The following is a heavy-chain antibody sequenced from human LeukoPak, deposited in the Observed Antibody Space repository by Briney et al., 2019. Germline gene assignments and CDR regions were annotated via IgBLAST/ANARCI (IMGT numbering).Heavy chain of an antibody. V-gene: IGHV3-23*01. J-gene: IGHJ4*02. CDR1: GFAFSSQA. Sequence: GGSLRLSCAASGFAFSSQAMGWVRQAPGRGLEWVSVISDSGSLTYYADSVKGRFTISRDNSKKTLFLQLNSLRAEDTAVYYCAKDARRTNGWYYFDYWGQGALVTVSS. CDR2: ISDSGSLT. D-gene: IGHD6-19*01. CDR3: AKDARRTNGWYYFDY.